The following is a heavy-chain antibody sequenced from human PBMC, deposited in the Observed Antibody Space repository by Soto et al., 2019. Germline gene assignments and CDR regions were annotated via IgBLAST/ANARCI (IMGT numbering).Heavy chain of an antibody. Sequence: EMQVLESGGGLVQPGGSLRLSCAASGFAFSNFHMNWVRQAPGKGLQWVSTIGGDGGDRHYADSVKGRFTDSRDNSKNTLHLQMDGLRDEDTAIYYCAKRYSSAWEAGMDVWGQGTTVTVSS. V-gene: IGHV3-23*01. D-gene: IGHD6-19*01. CDR3: AKRYSSAWEAGMDV. CDR1: GFAFSNFH. CDR2: IGGDGGDR. J-gene: IGHJ6*02.